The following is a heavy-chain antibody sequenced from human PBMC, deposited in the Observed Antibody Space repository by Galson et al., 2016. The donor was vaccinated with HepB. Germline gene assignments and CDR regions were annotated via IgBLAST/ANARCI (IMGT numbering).Heavy chain of an antibody. CDR2: IKSKNHGGAI. J-gene: IGHJ3*02. Sequence: SLRLSCAGSGFTFTNAWLTWVRQAPGKGLEWVGHIKSKNHGGAIDYAAPMKGRFSISRQDSQNTVFLHMNSPRTEDTAVYYCSTSFHSGSYYGAFDIWGQGTMVSVSS. CDR1: GFTFTNAW. D-gene: IGHD1-26*01. V-gene: IGHV3-15*01. CDR3: STSFHSGSYYGAFDI.